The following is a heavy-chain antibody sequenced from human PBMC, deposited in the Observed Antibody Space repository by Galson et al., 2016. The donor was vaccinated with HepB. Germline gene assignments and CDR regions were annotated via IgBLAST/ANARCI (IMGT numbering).Heavy chain of an antibody. CDR2: ISTYSGDT. Sequence: SVKVSCKAFGYTFTTSGISWVRQAPGQGLEWMGWISTYSGDTKYAQNFQGGLTLTTDSSTTTAYMELRSLRFDDTAMYYCARDVQYRFDSWGQGTLLSVSS. J-gene: IGHJ4*02. V-gene: IGHV1-18*01. D-gene: IGHD2/OR15-2a*01. CDR1: GYTFTTSG. CDR3: ARDVQYRFDS.